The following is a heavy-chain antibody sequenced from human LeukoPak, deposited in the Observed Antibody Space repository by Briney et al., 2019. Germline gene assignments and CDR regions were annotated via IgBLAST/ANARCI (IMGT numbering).Heavy chain of an antibody. Sequence: GRSLRLSCAASGFTFSNYGMHWVRQAPGKGLEWVAVIWYDGSNKYYADSVKGRFTISRDNSKNTLYLQMDSLRGEDTAVYYCAKDFRIGYSAHFDYWGQGALVTVSS. CDR1: GFTFSNYG. CDR2: IWYDGSNK. CDR3: AKDFRIGYSAHFDY. V-gene: IGHV3-33*06. D-gene: IGHD2-21*01. J-gene: IGHJ4*02.